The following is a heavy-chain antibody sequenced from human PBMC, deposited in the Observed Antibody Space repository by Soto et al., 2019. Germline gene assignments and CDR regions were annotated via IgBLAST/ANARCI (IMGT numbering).Heavy chain of an antibody. V-gene: IGHV4-4*07. J-gene: IGHJ3*02. CDR3: ARLLLWFGEPNDAFDI. Sequence: PSETLSLTCTVSGGSISSYYWSWIRQPAGKGLEWIGRIYTSGSTNYNPSLKSRVTMSVDTSKNRFPLKLSSVTAADTAVYYCARLLLWFGEPNDAFDIWGQGTMVTVSS. CDR1: GGSISSYY. D-gene: IGHD3-10*01. CDR2: IYTSGST.